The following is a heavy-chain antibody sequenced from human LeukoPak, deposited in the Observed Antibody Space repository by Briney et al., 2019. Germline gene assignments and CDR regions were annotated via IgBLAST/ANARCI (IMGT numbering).Heavy chain of an antibody. CDR2: ISAYNGNT. J-gene: IGHJ4*02. V-gene: IGHV1-18*01. Sequence: ASVKVSCKASGYTFTSYGISWVRQAPGQGLEWMGWISAYNGNTNYAQKLQGRVTMTTDTSTSTAYMELRSPRSGDTAVYYCARGRVTYYYDSSGYYYFDYWGQGTLVTVSS. CDR3: ARGRVTYYYDSSGYYYFDY. D-gene: IGHD3-22*01. CDR1: GYTFTSYG.